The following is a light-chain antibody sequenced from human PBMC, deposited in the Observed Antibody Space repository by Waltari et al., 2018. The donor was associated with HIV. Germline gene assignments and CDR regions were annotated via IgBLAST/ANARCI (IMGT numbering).Light chain of an antibody. CDR3: QQSYSSPLT. CDR2: DAS. V-gene: IGKV1-39*01. Sequence: DIQMTQSPSSLSALVGDSVAITCRASQSVTNKVNWYQQRPGQAPNLLIYDASTLHSGVPFRFGGGGSETAFTLTIAGLQADDFATYFCQQSYSSPLTFGPGTTV. CDR1: QSVTNK. J-gene: IGKJ3*01.